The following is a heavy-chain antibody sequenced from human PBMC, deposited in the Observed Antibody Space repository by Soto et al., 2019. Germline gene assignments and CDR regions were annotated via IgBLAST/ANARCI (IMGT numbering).Heavy chain of an antibody. Sequence: EVQLVESGGGLVKPGGSLRLSCAASGFTFTRFSMNWVRQAPGKGLEWVSSISSTTNYIYYADSMKGRFTISRDNAKNSLYREMNSLRAEDTAVYYCARESEDLTSNFDYWGQGTLVTVSS. CDR2: ISSTTNYI. CDR1: GFTFTRFS. J-gene: IGHJ4*02. V-gene: IGHV3-21*06. CDR3: ARESEDLTSNFDY.